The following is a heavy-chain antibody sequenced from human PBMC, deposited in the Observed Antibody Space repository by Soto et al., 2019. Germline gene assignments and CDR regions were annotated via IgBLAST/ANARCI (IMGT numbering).Heavy chain of an antibody. Sequence: QVQLQQWGAGLLKPSETLSLTCAVYGGSFSGYYWSWIRQPPGKGLEWIGEINHSGSTNYNPSLKGRVTISVDTSKNQFSLKLSSVTAADTAVYYCASYEYCSGGSCYSYNWFDPWGQGTLVTVSS. CDR2: INHSGST. J-gene: IGHJ5*02. CDR1: GGSFSGYY. D-gene: IGHD2-15*01. CDR3: ASYEYCSGGSCYSYNWFDP. V-gene: IGHV4-34*01.